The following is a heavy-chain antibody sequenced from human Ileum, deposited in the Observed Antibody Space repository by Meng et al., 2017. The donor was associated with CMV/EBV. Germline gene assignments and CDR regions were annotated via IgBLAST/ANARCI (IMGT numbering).Heavy chain of an antibody. CDR3: ASGDSLRAVDF. V-gene: IGHV4-39*06. Sequence: RLRLQESVPGLVKPSETLSLTCTVSGASISRSTYYWGWIGQPPGKGLEWIGSIYYSGGTYYNPSLKSRVTISVDTSKNQFSLKLNSVTAADTAVYYCASGDSLRAVDFWGQGTLVTVSS. D-gene: IGHD2-21*02. CDR1: GASISRSTYY. J-gene: IGHJ4*02. CDR2: IYYSGGT.